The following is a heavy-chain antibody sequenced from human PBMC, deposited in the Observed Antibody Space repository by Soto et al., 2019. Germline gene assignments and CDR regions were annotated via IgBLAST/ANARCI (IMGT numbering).Heavy chain of an antibody. Sequence: PSETLSLTCTVSGSSISIYSWSWIRQPPRKVLEWMGYIYYSGITNYNPSLTSRVTISVATSKNQFSLKLSSVTAADTAVYYCTSTARCSGWYSGGFDYWGQGTLVTVAS. CDR1: GSSISIYS. J-gene: IGHJ4*02. V-gene: IGHV4-59*01. CDR3: TSTARCSGWYSGGFDY. CDR2: IYYSGIT. D-gene: IGHD6-19*01.